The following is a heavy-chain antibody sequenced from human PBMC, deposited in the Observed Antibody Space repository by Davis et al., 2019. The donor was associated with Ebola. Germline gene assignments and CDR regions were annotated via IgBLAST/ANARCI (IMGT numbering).Heavy chain of an antibody. J-gene: IGHJ6*04. V-gene: IGHV2-5*02. CDR2: IYWDDDK. D-gene: IGHD2-15*01. CDR3: ANTPRARYCSGGSCRYYYYGMDV. Sequence: SGPTLVKPPQTLTLTCTFSGFSLSTSGVGVGWIRQPPGKALEWLALIYWDDDKRYSPSLKSRLTITKDTSKNQVVLTMTNMDPVDTATYYCANTPRARYCSGGSCRYYYYGMDVWGKGTTVTVSS. CDR1: GFSLSTSGVG.